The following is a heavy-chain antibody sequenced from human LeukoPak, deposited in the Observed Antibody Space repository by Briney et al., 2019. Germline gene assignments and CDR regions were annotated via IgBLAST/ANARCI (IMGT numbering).Heavy chain of an antibody. CDR3: AREVAVAGVRVGALDI. J-gene: IGHJ3*02. CDR1: GFTFSSYG. Sequence: PGRSLRLSCAASGFTFSSYGMHWVRQAPGKGLEWVAVIWYDGSNKYYADSVKGRFTISRDNSKNTLYLQMNSLRAEDTAVYYCAREVAVAGVRVGALDIWGQGTMVTVSS. CDR2: IWYDGSNK. V-gene: IGHV3-33*01. D-gene: IGHD6-19*01.